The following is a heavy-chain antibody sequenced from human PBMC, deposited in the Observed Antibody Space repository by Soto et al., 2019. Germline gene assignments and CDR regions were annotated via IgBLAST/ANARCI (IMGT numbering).Heavy chain of an antibody. CDR3: ARHSTGYYYSYFDY. Sequence: ETLSLTCTVSGDSITDSTYYWAWIRQPPGKGLEWIGSVFYSGGTHYNPSRKSRVTISVDTSKNQFSLKVRSVTAADTAVYYCARHSTGYYYSYFDYWGPGTLVTVSS. J-gene: IGHJ4*02. D-gene: IGHD3-22*01. CDR2: VFYSGGT. CDR1: GDSITDSTYY. V-gene: IGHV4-39*01.